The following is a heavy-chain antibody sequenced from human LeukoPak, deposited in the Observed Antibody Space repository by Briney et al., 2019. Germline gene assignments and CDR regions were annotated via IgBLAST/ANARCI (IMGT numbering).Heavy chain of an antibody. D-gene: IGHD3-16*01. Sequence: GGSLRLSCAASGFTFSYYAMIWVRQAPGKGLEWVSVISGSGTSADYADSVKGRFTISRDNSKNTLYLRMNNLRAEDTGLYYCARGGGAFDIWGQGTMVTVSA. V-gene: IGHV3-23*01. CDR1: GFTFSYYA. CDR2: ISGSGTSA. CDR3: ARGGGAFDI. J-gene: IGHJ3*02.